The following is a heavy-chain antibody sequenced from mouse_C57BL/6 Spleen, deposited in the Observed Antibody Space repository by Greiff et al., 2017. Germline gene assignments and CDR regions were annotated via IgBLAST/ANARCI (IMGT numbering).Heavy chain of an antibody. CDR1: GYTFTSYW. D-gene: IGHD1-1*01. CDR3: ARSYYGRDYFDY. V-gene: IGHV1-55*01. Sequence: VQLQQPGAELVKPGASVKMSCKASGYTFTSYWINWVKQRPGQGLEWIGDIYPGSGSTNYNEKFKSKATLTVDTSSSTAYMQLSSLTSDDSAVYYCARSYYGRDYFDYWGQGTTLTVSS. CDR2: IYPGSGST. J-gene: IGHJ2*01.